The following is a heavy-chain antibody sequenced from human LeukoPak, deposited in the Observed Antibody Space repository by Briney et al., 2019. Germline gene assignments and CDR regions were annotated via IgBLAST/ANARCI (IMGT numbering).Heavy chain of an antibody. CDR3: AKLSWEY. D-gene: IGHD1-26*01. V-gene: IGHV3-30*18. CDR1: GFTFSSYG. CDR2: ISYDGSNK. J-gene: IGHJ4*02. Sequence: GGSLRLSCAASGFTFSSYGMHWVRQAPGKGLEWVAVISYDGSNKYYADSVKGRFTISRDNSKNTLYLQMNSLRAEDTAVYYCAKLSWEYWGQGTLVTVSS.